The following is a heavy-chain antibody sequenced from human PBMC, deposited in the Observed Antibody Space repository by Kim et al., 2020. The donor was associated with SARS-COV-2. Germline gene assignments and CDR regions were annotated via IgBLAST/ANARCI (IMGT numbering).Heavy chain of an antibody. CDR1: GYTFTSYA. Sequence: ASVKVSCKASGYTFTSYAMHWVRQAPGQRLEWMGWINAGNGNTKYSQKFQGRVTITRDTSASTAYMELSSLRSEDTAVYYCARDLYCSGGSCYSGPSDWFDPWGQGTLVTVSS. D-gene: IGHD2-15*01. CDR2: INAGNGNT. V-gene: IGHV1-3*01. CDR3: ARDLYCSGGSCYSGPSDWFDP. J-gene: IGHJ5*02.